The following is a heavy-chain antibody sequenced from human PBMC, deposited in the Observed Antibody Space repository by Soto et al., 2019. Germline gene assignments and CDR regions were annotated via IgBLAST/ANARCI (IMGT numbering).Heavy chain of an antibody. V-gene: IGHV4-59*12. CDR1: GGSISSYY. Sequence: SETLSLTCTVSGGSISSYYWSWIRQPPGKGLEWIGYIYYSGSTNYNPSLKSRVTISVDTSKNQFSLKLNSVTAADTAVYYCARDRVMLTFGGASEEWGIDSWGQGTLVTVSS. CDR3: ARDRVMLTFGGASEEWGIDS. CDR2: IYYSGST. D-gene: IGHD3-16*01. J-gene: IGHJ4*02.